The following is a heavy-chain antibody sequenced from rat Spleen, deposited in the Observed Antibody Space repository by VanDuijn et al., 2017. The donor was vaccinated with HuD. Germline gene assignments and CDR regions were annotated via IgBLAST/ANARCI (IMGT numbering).Heavy chain of an antibody. Sequence: EVQLVDSGGGLVQPGRSLKLSCAASGFTFSSFPMAWVRQAPTKGLEWVASITNTGGSTYYGDSVKGRFTISRDNAKSTLYLQMNSLRSEDTATYYCTAHGSRISRFAYWGQGTLVTVSS. D-gene: IGHD2-7*01. CDR3: TAHGSRISRFAY. CDR2: ITNTGGST. J-gene: IGHJ3*01. CDR1: GFTFSSFP. V-gene: IGHV5-46*01.